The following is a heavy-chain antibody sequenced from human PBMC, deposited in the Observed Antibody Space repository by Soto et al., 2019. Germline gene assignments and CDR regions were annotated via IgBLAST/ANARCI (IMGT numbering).Heavy chain of an antibody. J-gene: IGHJ4*02. CDR1: GYSIGRDYF. V-gene: IGHV4-38-2*01. D-gene: IGHD5-12*01. Sequence: SETLSLTCAVSGYSIGRDYFWGWIRQPPGKGLEWIASIYHSGSSYFNPSVKSRVTISVDTSKNQFSLRLNSVTAADTAMYYCARGGYSGYDRYYFDIWGQGTLVTVSS. CDR3: ARGGYSGYDRYYFDI. CDR2: IYHSGSS.